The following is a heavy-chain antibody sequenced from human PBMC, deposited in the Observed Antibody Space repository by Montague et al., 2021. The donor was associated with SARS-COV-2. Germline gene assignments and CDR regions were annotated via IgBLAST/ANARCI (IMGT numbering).Heavy chain of an antibody. CDR1: GGSISSSSYY. D-gene: IGHD6-19*01. V-gene: IGHV4-39*01. Sequence: SETLSLTCTVSGGSISSSSYYWGWIRQPPGKGLEWIGSIYYSGSTYYNPSLKSRVTISVDTSKNQFSLKLSSVTAADTAVYYCARSWSQWLLCGYYFDYWGQGTLVTVSS. J-gene: IGHJ4*02. CDR3: ARSWSQWLLCGYYFDY. CDR2: IYYSGST.